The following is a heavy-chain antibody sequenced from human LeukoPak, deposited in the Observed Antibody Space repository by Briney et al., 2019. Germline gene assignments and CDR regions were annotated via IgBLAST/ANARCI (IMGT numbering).Heavy chain of an antibody. Sequence: SETLSLTCAVCGGSFSGYYWSWIRQPPGKGLEWIGEINHSGSTNYNPSLKSRVTISVDTSKNQFSLKLSSVTAADTAVYYCASLTTVTNRGYYGMDVWGQGTTVTVSS. J-gene: IGHJ6*02. CDR1: GGSFSGYY. D-gene: IGHD4-17*01. CDR3: ASLTTVTNRGYYGMDV. V-gene: IGHV4-34*01. CDR2: INHSGST.